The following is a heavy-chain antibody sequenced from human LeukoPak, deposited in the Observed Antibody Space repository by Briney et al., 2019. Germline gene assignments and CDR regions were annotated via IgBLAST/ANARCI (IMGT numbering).Heavy chain of an antibody. CDR3: ARGPAMVTAYYYGMDV. CDR1: GFTFSSHL. D-gene: IGHD5-18*01. Sequence: GGSLRLSCAASGFTFSSHLMSGVRQAPGKGLEGVANIKQDGSEKYYVDSVKGRFTISRDNAKNSLYLQMNSLRAEDTAVYYCARGPAMVTAYYYGMDVWGQGTTVTVSS. J-gene: IGHJ6*02. CDR2: IKQDGSEK. V-gene: IGHV3-7*01.